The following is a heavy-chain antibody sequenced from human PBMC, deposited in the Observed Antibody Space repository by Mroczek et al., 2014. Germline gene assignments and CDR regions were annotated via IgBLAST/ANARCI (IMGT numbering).Heavy chain of an antibody. CDR1: GGSISSYY. V-gene: IGHV4-4*07. D-gene: IGHD2-2*02. Sequence: QVQLVESGPGLVKPSETLSLTCTVSGGSISSYYWSWIRQPAGKGLEWIGRIYTSGSINYNPSLKSRVTMSVDTSKNQFSLKLSSVTAADTAVYYCARGPDCSSTSCYIGNWFDPWGQGTLVTVSS. CDR3: ARGPDCSSTSCYIGNWFDP. J-gene: IGHJ5*02. CDR2: IYTSGSI.